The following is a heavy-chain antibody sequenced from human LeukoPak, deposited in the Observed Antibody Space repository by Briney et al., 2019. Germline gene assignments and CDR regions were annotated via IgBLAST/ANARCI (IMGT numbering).Heavy chain of an antibody. CDR1: GGSINNYY. D-gene: IGHD2-15*01. CDR3: AREDMYCSGGSCHFFDY. CDR2: IYYSGST. V-gene: IGHV4-59*12. J-gene: IGHJ4*02. Sequence: PSETLSLTCTVSGGSINNYYWSWIRQAPGKGLEWIGYIYYSGSTNYNPSLKSRVTISVDKSKNQFSLKLSSVTAADTAVYYCAREDMYCSGGSCHFFDYWGQGTLVTVSS.